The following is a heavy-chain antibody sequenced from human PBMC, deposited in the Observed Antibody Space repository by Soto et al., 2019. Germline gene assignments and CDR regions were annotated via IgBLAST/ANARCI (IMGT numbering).Heavy chain of an antibody. CDR3: AKDIRQWLPTNAFDI. D-gene: IGHD6-19*01. CDR1: GFTFGSYG. V-gene: IGHV3-30*18. CDR2: ISYDGSNK. J-gene: IGHJ3*02. Sequence: QVQLVESGGGVVQPGRSLRLSCAASGFTFGSYGMHWVRQAPGKGLEWVAVISYDGSNKYYADSVKGRFTISRDNSKNTLYLQMNSLRAEDTAVYYCAKDIRQWLPTNAFDIWGQGTMVTVSS.